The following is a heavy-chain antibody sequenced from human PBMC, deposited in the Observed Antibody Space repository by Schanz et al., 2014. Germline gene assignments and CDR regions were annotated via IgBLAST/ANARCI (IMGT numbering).Heavy chain of an antibody. CDR3: AKDAENTAMITGYFDY. Sequence: EVQLVESGGGLVQPGGSLRLSCAASGFSVGNKYMNWVRQAPGKGLEWVSFIYIGGNTYYADAVRGRFTISRDNSKTTVYLQMNSRRAEDTAVYYCAKDAENTAMITGYFDYWGQGTLGTVSS. CDR1: GFSVGNKY. V-gene: IGHV3-53*01. D-gene: IGHD5-18*01. J-gene: IGHJ4*02. CDR2: IYIGGNT.